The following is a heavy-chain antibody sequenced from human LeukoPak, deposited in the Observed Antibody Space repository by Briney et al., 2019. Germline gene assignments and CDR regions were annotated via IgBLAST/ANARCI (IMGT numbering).Heavy chain of an antibody. CDR1: GFTFSNAW. D-gene: IGHD3-10*01. CDR3: TTDVWFGELLSN. V-gene: IGHV3-15*01. Sequence: GGSLRLSCAASGFTFSNAWMSWVRQAPGKGLEWVGRIKSKTDGGTTDYAAPVKGRFTISRDDSKNTLYLQTNSLKTEDTAVYYCTTDVWFGELLSNWGQGTLVTVSS. J-gene: IGHJ4*02. CDR2: IKSKTDGGTT.